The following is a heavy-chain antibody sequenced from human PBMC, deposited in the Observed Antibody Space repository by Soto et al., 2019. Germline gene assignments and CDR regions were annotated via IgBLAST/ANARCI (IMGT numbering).Heavy chain of an antibody. D-gene: IGHD1-26*01. CDR3: AKDIIQWERTPQNFDY. J-gene: IGHJ4*02. Sequence: PGGSLRLSCAASGFTFSSYAMSWVRQAPGKGLEWVSAISGSGGSTYYADSVKGRFTISRGNSKNTLYLQMNSLRAEDTAVYYCAKDIIQWERTPQNFDYWGQGTLVTVSS. CDR1: GFTFSSYA. CDR2: ISGSGGST. V-gene: IGHV3-23*01.